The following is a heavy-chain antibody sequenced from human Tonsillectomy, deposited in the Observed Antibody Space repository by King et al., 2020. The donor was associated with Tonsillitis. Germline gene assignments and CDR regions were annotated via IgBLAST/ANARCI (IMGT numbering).Heavy chain of an antibody. J-gene: IGHJ3*01. Sequence: VQLVESGGGVVQPGRSLRLSCAASGLTFSNYAMHWVRQAPGKGLEWVAVISYDGSKKYYPDSVKGRFTISRDNSKNTLYLQMNSLRAEDTAVYYCARENDYGDLGAFDLWGQGTMVTVSS. D-gene: IGHD4-17*01. V-gene: IGHV3-30-3*01. CDR1: GLTFSNYA. CDR3: ARENDYGDLGAFDL. CDR2: ISYDGSKK.